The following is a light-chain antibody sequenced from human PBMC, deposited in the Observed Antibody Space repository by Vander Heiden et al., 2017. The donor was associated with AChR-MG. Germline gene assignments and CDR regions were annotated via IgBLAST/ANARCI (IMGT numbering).Light chain of an antibody. Sequence: QSALTQPASVSGSPGQSITISCTGTSDDVGGSNYVYWYQHHPDQAPKLVIYDVYSRPSGVSHRFSGSKFGNTASLTISGLQPEDEADYFCSSYTTTITPVVFGGGTKLTVL. CDR3: SSYTTTITPVV. CDR1: SDDVGGSNY. J-gene: IGLJ2*01. V-gene: IGLV2-14*03. CDR2: DVY.